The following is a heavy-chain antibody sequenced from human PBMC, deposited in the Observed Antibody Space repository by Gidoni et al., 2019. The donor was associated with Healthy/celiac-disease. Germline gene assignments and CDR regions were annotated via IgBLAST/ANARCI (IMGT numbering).Heavy chain of an antibody. CDR1: GYTFTSYA. D-gene: IGHD3-3*01. CDR3: ARDHSDSNAFDI. CDR2: INAGNGNT. Sequence: QVQLVQSGAAVKKPGASVKVSCKASGYTFTSYAMHWVRKAPGQRLEWMGWINAGNGNTKYSQKFQGRVTITRDTSASTAYMELSSLRSEDTAVYYCARDHSDSNAFDIWGQGTMVTVSS. J-gene: IGHJ3*02. V-gene: IGHV1-3*01.